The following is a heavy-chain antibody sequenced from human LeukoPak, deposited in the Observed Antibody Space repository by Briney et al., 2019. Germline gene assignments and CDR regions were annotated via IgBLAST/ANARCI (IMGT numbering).Heavy chain of an antibody. CDR1: RFTFSSYS. V-gene: IGHV3-21*01. CDR3: ARGTEYGWLDP. CDR2: ISSSSDYI. J-gene: IGHJ5*02. D-gene: IGHD2/OR15-2a*01. Sequence: GGSLRLSCAASRFTFSSYSMNWVRRAPGKGLEWVSSISSSSDYIYYADSVKGRFTISRDNARNSLYLQMNSLRVEDTAVYYCARGTEYGWLDPWGQGTLVTVSS.